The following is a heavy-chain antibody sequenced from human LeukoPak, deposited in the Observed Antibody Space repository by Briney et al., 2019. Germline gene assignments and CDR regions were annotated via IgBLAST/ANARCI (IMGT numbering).Heavy chain of an antibody. V-gene: IGHV3-23*01. D-gene: IGHD3-22*01. CDR3: AKAAGGYYYDGSGYCSY. CDR1: GFSFSDYL. CDR2: INYNGEST. Sequence: PGGSLRLSCAASGFSFSDYLMDWVRQTPGKGLEWVSGINYNGESTYYEDSVKGRFTVSRDNAENTLYLQMSSLRAEDTAVYYCAKAAGGYYYDGSGYCSYWGQGTLVTVSS. J-gene: IGHJ4*02.